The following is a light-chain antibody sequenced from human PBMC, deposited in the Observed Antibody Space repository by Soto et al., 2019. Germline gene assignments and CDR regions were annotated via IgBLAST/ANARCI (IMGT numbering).Light chain of an antibody. CDR2: AAS. V-gene: IGKV1-39*01. Sequence: DIQMIQSRSSLSASVGDRFTITCRASQSISSYLNWYQQKPGKAPKLLIYAASSLQSGVPSMLSGSGSGTEFTLTISSLQPDDFATYYCQQYNTYWTFGQGTKVDIK. CDR1: QSISSY. J-gene: IGKJ1*01. CDR3: QQYNTYWT.